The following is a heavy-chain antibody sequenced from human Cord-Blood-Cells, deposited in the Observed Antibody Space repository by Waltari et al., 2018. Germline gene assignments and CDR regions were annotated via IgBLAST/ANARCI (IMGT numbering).Heavy chain of an antibody. CDR1: GGSISSSSYY. D-gene: IGHD2-15*01. J-gene: IGHJ4*02. Sequence: QLQLQESGPGLVKPSETLSLTCTVSGGSISSSSYYWGWIRQPPGKGLEWIGSIYYSGGTYYHPSLKGRVTIAVDTSKNQFSLKLSSVTAADTAVYYCASPATYGGNDYWGQGTLVTVSS. V-gene: IGHV4-39*07. CDR3: ASPATYGGNDY. CDR2: IYYSGGT.